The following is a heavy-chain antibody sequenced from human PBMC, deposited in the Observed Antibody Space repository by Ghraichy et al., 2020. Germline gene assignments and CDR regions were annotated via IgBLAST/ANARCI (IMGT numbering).Heavy chain of an antibody. CDR2: IYHSGST. CDR3: ARKIEKAASGSYYYVMDV. V-gene: IGHV4-4*02. CDR1: GGSISSSNW. Sequence: SETLSLTCAVSGGSISSSNWWTWVRQPPGKGLEWIGEIYHSGSTNYNPSLKSRLTISVDKSKNQFSLKLSSVTAADTAVYYCARKIEKAASGSYYYVMDVWGQGTTVTVSS. J-gene: IGHJ6*02. D-gene: IGHD5-24*01.